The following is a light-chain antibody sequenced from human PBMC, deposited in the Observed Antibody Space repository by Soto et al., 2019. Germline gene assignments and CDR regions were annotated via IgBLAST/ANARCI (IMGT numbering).Light chain of an antibody. V-gene: IGLV3-25*02. CDR1: ALPKQF. J-gene: IGLJ3*02. CDR3: QSADSSGTYQV. Sequence: SYELTQPPSVSVSPGQTARITCSGDALPKQFAYWYQQKPGQAPVLLIYKDSERPSGIPERFSGSSSGTIVTLTISGVQAEDEADYYCQSADSSGTYQVFGGGTKLTVL. CDR2: KDS.